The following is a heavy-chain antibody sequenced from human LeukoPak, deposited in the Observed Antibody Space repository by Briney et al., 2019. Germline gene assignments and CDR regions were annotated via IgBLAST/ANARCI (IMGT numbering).Heavy chain of an antibody. J-gene: IGHJ4*02. Sequence: GGSLRLACAASGFTFSSYSMNWVRQAPGKGLEWVSSISSSSTYIYYADSVRGRFTISRDNAKNSLYLQMNSLRAEDTALYYCARDLLDDYTLDYWGQGTLVTVSS. CDR3: ARDLLDDYTLDY. CDR2: ISSSSTYI. CDR1: GFTFSSYS. V-gene: IGHV3-21*01. D-gene: IGHD3-16*01.